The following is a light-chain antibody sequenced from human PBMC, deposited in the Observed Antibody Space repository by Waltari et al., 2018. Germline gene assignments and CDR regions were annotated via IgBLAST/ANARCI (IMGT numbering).Light chain of an antibody. Sequence: QSVLTQPPSASGPPGQRVTTSCSGSSSNIGSNYVYWYQQLPGTAPKLLIYTNSERSSGVPDRFSGSKSGTSASLAISGLRSEDEGDYFCAAWDDRLTVVVFGGGTKLTVL. CDR3: AAWDDRLTVVV. CDR2: TNS. J-gene: IGLJ2*01. V-gene: IGLV1-47*01. CDR1: SSNIGSNY.